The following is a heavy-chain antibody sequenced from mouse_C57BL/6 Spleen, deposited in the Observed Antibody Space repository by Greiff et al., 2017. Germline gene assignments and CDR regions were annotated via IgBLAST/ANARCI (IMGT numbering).Heavy chain of an antibody. D-gene: IGHD2-4*01. CDR3: ARSEYDYGNAMDY. Sequence: QVQLQQSGAELVRPGTSVKVSCKASGYAFTNYLIEWVKQRPGQGLEWIGVINPGSGGTNYNEKFKGKATLTADKSSSTAYMQLSSLTSDDSAVYFCARSEYDYGNAMDYWGQGTSVTVSS. CDR2: INPGSGGT. J-gene: IGHJ4*01. CDR1: GYAFTNYL. V-gene: IGHV1-54*01.